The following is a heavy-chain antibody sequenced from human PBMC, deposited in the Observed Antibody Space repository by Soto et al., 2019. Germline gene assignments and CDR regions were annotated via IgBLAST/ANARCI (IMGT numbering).Heavy chain of an antibody. J-gene: IGHJ6*03. CDR2: INAGNGNT. CDR1: GYTFTSYA. D-gene: IGHD6-13*01. Sequence: ASVKVSCKASGYTFTSYAMHWVRQAPGQRLEWMGWINAGNGNTEYSQKFQGRVTITRDTSASTAYMELSSLRSEDTAVYYCARAIAAAENYYYYMDVWGKGTTVTVSS. CDR3: ARAIAAAENYYYYMDV. V-gene: IGHV1-3*01.